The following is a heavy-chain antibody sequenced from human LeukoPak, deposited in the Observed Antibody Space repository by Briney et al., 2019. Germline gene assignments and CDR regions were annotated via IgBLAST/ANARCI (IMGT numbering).Heavy chain of an antibody. CDR3: ARARCSSTSCPGDY. J-gene: IGHJ4*02. V-gene: IGHV3-20*04. CDR1: GFTFDDYG. Sequence: GGSLRLSCAASGFTFDDYGMTWVRQAPGKGLEWVSGISWNGGSTGYADSVKGRFTISRDNAKNSLSLQMNSLRAEDTALYYCARARCSSTSCPGDYWGQGTLVTVSS. CDR2: ISWNGGST. D-gene: IGHD2-2*01.